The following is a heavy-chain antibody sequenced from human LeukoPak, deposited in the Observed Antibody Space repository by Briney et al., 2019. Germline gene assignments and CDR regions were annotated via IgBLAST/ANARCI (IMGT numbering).Heavy chain of an antibody. CDR2: ISSSSTI. Sequence: GGSLRLSCAASGFTFSSYSMNWVRQAPGKGLEWVSYISSSSTIYYADSVKGRFTISRDNAKNSLYLQMNSLRAEDTAVYYCARDPSPTTVVTAGFDYWGQGTLVTVSS. D-gene: IGHD4-23*01. J-gene: IGHJ4*02. CDR3: ARDPSPTTVVTAGFDY. V-gene: IGHV3-48*01. CDR1: GFTFSSYS.